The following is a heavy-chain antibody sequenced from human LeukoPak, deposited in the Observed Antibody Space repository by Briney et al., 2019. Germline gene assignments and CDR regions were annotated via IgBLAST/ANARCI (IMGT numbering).Heavy chain of an antibody. V-gene: IGHV3-20*04. CDR3: ARDDGDYGFGQGGY. D-gene: IGHD4-17*01. CDR1: GFTFDDYG. Sequence: GGSLRLSCAASGFTFDDYGMSWVRQAPGKGLEWVSGINWYGGSTGYADSVKGRFTISRDNAKNSLYLQMNSLRAEDTALYYCARDDGDYGFGQGGYWGQGTLVTVSS. CDR2: INWYGGST. J-gene: IGHJ4*02.